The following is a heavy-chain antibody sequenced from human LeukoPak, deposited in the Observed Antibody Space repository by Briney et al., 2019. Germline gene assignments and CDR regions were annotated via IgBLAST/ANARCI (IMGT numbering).Heavy chain of an antibody. CDR1: GGTFSSYA. D-gene: IGHD4-17*01. CDR2: IIPIFGTA. CDR3: ASAVTTFAVYAFDI. Sequence: SVNVSCKASGGTFSSYAISWVRQAPGQGLEWMGGIIPIFGTANYAQKFQGRVTITADESTSTAYMELSSLRSEDTAVYYCASAVTTFAVYAFDIWGQGTMVTVSS. J-gene: IGHJ3*02. V-gene: IGHV1-69*13.